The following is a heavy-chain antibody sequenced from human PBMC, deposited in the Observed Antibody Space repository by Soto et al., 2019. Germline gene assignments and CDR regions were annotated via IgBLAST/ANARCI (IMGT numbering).Heavy chain of an antibody. CDR2: INPKSGGT. Sequence: AASAKVSCKASGYSFTDYHIHWVRQAPGQGLEWLGRINPKSGGTSTAQKFQGWVTMTTDTSISTASMELTRLTSDDTAIYYCARGDSTDCSNGVCSFFYNHDMDVWGQGTTVTVSS. CDR3: ARGDSTDCSNGVCSFFYNHDMDV. CDR1: GYSFTDYH. V-gene: IGHV1-2*04. D-gene: IGHD2-8*01. J-gene: IGHJ6*02.